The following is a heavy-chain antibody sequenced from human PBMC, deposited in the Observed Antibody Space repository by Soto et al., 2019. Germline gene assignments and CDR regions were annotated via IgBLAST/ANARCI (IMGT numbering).Heavy chain of an antibody. CDR3: ARGLKIRHDAFDL. V-gene: IGHV3-53*01. CDR1: GFTVSNNY. J-gene: IGHJ3*01. CDR2: IYSDGST. D-gene: IGHD3-22*01. Sequence: GGSLRLSCAPSGFTVSNNYMNWVRQAPGKGLEWVSIIYSDGSTYYADYVKGRFTISRDNSKNTLYLQMDSLRAEDTAVYFCARGLKIRHDAFDLWGPGTMVTVSS.